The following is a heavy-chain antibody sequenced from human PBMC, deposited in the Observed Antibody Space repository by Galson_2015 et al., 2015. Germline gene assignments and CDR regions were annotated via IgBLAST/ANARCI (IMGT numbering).Heavy chain of an antibody. CDR1: GFTFDDYA. CDR2: IIGDGTST. CDR3: AKGFTGTYQLLSGSDY. V-gene: IGHV3-43*02. Sequence: SLRLSCAASGFTFDDYAMHWVRQAPGKGLEWVSLIIGDGTSTYYADSVKGRFTISRDNSKNSLYLQMNSLRTEDTALYYCAKGFTGTYQLLSGSDYWGQGTLVTVSS. J-gene: IGHJ4*02. D-gene: IGHD2-2*01.